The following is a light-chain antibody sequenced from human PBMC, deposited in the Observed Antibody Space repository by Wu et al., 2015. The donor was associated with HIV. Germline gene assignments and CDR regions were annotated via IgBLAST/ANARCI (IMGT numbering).Light chain of an antibody. Sequence: DIQMTQSPSSLSAFVGDRVTVTCRASQSVGSHLSWYQQKPGRAPQLLVSSASILQSGDPSRFSGSGSGTSFTLTITSLQPEDFATYFCHQSYRTPHTFGQGPNWRSN. J-gene: IGKJ2*01. V-gene: IGKV1-39*01. CDR2: SAS. CDR3: HQSYRTPHT. CDR1: QSVGSH.